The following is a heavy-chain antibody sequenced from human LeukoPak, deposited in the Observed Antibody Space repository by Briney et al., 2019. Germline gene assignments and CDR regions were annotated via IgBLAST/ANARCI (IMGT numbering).Heavy chain of an antibody. Sequence: GGSLRLSCAASGFTFSSYSMNWVRQAPGKGLEWVSYISSSSSSIYYADSVKGRFTISRDNAKNSLHLQMNSLRDEDTAVYYCARVKRRASDIWGDGTVDTVSS. CDR1: GFTFSSYS. CDR2: ISSSSSSI. V-gene: IGHV3-48*02. CDR3: ARVKRRASDI. J-gene: IGHJ3*02.